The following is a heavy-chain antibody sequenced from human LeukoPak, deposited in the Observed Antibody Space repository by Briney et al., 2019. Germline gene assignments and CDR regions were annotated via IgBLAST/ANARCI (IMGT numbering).Heavy chain of an antibody. CDR3: ARMGVSYYYDSSPSLPVAFDV. V-gene: IGHV4-38-2*01. J-gene: IGHJ3*01. D-gene: IGHD3-22*01. CDR2: IFHSGSI. Sequence: SETLSLTCAVSGYSITSGYYWGWVRQSPGRGLEWIGTIFHSGSIYYNPSLKSRVTLSADNSKNQFSLTLRSLTAADTAVYYCARMGVSYYYDSSPSLPVAFDVWGQGTMVTVST. CDR1: GYSITSGYY.